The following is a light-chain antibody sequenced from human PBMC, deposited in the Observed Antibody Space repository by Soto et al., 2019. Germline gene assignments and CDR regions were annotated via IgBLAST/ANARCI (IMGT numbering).Light chain of an antibody. CDR2: GAS. CDR3: QQYCRSPPIT. CDR1: QSVSSSS. Sequence: EIVLTQSPGPLSLSPGERATLSCRASQSVSSSSLAWYRQRPGQAPSLLIYGASRRATGIPDRFSGSGSGTDFTLIISRLEPEDVAVYYCQQYCRSPPITFGQGTRLDIK. V-gene: IGKV3-20*01. J-gene: IGKJ5*01.